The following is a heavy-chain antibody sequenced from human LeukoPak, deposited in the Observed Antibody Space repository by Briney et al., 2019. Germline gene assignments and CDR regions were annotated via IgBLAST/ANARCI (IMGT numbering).Heavy chain of an antibody. CDR3: ARSESSSWELDF. Sequence: PGGFLRLSCAASGFTFSDYYMSWIRQAPGKGLEWVSYISSSGSTIYYADSVKGRFTISRDNAKISLYLQMNSLRAEDTAVYYCARSESSSWELDFWGQGTLVTVSS. CDR2: ISSSGSTI. CDR1: GFTFSDYY. J-gene: IGHJ4*02. V-gene: IGHV3-11*01. D-gene: IGHD6-13*01.